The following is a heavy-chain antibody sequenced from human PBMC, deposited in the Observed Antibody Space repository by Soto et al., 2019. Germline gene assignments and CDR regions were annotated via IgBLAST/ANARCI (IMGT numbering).Heavy chain of an antibody. CDR1: GFTFSSYG. D-gene: IGHD3-22*01. J-gene: IGHJ4*02. CDR3: AKLGYYYDSSGYYYDTIDY. Sequence: PGGSLRLSCAASGFTFSSYGMHWVRQAPGKGLEWVAVISYDGSNKYYADSVKGRFTISRDNSKNTLYLQMNSLRAGDTAVYYCAKLGYYYDSSGYYYDTIDYWGQGTLVTVSS. V-gene: IGHV3-30*18. CDR2: ISYDGSNK.